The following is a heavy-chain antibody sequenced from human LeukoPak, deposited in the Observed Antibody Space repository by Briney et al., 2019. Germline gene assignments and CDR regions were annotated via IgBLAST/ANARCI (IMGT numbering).Heavy chain of an antibody. Sequence: PSETLSLTCTVSGYSISSGYYWGWIRQPPGKGLEWIGSIYHSGSTYYNPSLKSRVTISVDTSTNQFSLKLSSVTAADPAVYSCARDGVGYSYGYSDYWGQGTLVTVSS. J-gene: IGHJ4*02. CDR2: IYHSGST. D-gene: IGHD5-18*01. CDR3: ARDGVGYSYGYSDY. V-gene: IGHV4-38-2*02. CDR1: GYSISSGYY.